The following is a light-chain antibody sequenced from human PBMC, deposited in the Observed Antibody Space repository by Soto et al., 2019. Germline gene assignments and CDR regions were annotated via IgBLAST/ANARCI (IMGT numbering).Light chain of an antibody. V-gene: IGKV1-5*03. CDR3: PPYNNYPYT. J-gene: IGKJ2*01. CDR2: KAS. Sequence: DIQMTQSPSTLSASVGDRVTITCRASQSISDWLAWYQQKPGQAPKLLIYKASRIESGVPSRFSVTGPGTEFTPTITSLQPDDFSNSYCPPYNNYPYTSGHGSKLELK. CDR1: QSISDW.